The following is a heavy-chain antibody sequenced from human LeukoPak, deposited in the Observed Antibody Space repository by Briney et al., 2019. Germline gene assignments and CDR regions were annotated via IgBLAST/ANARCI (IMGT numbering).Heavy chain of an antibody. CDR1: GGSISSYY. CDR2: IYYSGST. CDR3: ARIAVTEFDP. D-gene: IGHD2-21*02. Sequence: SETLSLTCTVSGGSISSYYWSWIRQPPGEGLEWIGYIYYSGSTNYNPSLKSRVTISVDTSKNQFSLKLSSVTAADTAVYYCARIAVTEFDPWGQGTLVTVSS. V-gene: IGHV4-59*01. J-gene: IGHJ5*02.